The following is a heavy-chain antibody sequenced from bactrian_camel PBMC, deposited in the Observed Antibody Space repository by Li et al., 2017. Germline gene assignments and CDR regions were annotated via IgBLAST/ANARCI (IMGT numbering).Heavy chain of an antibody. CDR2: INVYGGST. V-gene: IGHV3S40*01. CDR3: ATERWFST. CDR1: GFTFSSRD. Sequence: VQLVESGGGLVQPGGSLRLSCAASGFTFSSRDMSWVRQVPGKGLEWVSLINVYGGSTNSADSVKGRFTISRDNARNTLYLQMNSLKTEDTAVYYCATERWFSTWGQGTQVTV. D-gene: IGHD2*01. J-gene: IGHJ6*01.